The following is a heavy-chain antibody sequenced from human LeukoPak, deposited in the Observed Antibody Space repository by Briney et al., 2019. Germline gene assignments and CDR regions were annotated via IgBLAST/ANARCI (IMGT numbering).Heavy chain of an antibody. J-gene: IGHJ3*02. CDR3: TREEVVVLDALDI. CDR1: GFTSSGYA. Sequence: GGSLRLPCAASGFTSSGYAMSWVRQAPGKGLEWVSYISSSGNTIYYADSVKGRFTISRDNAKNSLYLQMNSLRAEDTAVYYCTREEVVVLDALDIWGQGTMVTVSS. D-gene: IGHD2-2*01. V-gene: IGHV3-48*03. CDR2: ISSSGNTI.